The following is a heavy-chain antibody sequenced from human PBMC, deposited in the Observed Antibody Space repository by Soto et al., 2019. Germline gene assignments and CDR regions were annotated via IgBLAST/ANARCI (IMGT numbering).Heavy chain of an antibody. CDR1: GFTFSSYS. CDR2: ISYDGINK. Sequence: GGSLRLSCAASGFTFSSYSMHWVRQAPGKGLEWVAVISYDGINKYYSDSVKGRFTISRDNSKNTLYLQMNSLRAEDTAVYYCARVDTAMVYGMDVWGQGTTVTVSS. J-gene: IGHJ6*02. V-gene: IGHV3-30*03. CDR3: ARVDTAMVYGMDV. D-gene: IGHD5-18*01.